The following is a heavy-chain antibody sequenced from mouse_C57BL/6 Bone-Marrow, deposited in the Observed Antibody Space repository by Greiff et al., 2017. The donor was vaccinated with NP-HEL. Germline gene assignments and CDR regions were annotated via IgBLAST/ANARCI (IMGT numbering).Heavy chain of an antibody. J-gene: IGHJ1*03. Sequence: QLQLKQPGADLVKPGASVKLSCKASGYTFTSYWMHWVKQRPGRGLEWIGRIDPNSGGTKFNEKFKTKATLTVDKPSSTAYMQLSSLTSEDSAVYYCARYYYGSRGWYFDVWGTGTTVTVSS. CDR3: ARYYYGSRGWYFDV. V-gene: IGHV1-72*01. CDR1: GYTFTSYW. CDR2: IDPNSGGT. D-gene: IGHD1-1*01.